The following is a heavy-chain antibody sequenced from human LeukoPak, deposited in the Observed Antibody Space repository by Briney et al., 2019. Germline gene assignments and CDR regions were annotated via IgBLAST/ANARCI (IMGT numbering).Heavy chain of an antibody. Sequence: GGSLRLSCAASGFTFSSCEMNWVRQAPGKGLEWVSYISSSGSTIYYADSVKGRFTISRDNAKNSLYLQMNSLRAEDTAVYYCARFAVANYAEYFQHWGQGTLVTVSS. D-gene: IGHD4/OR15-4a*01. CDR1: GFTFSSCE. V-gene: IGHV3-48*03. CDR2: ISSSGSTI. J-gene: IGHJ1*01. CDR3: ARFAVANYAEYFQH.